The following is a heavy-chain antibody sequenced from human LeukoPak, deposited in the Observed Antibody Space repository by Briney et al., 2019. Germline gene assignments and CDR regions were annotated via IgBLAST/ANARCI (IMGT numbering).Heavy chain of an antibody. J-gene: IGHJ4*02. D-gene: IGHD6-13*01. V-gene: IGHV3-48*03. CDR1: GFTFSSYE. CDR2: ISSSGTTI. Sequence: GGSLRLSCAASGFTFSSYEMNWVRQAPGKGLEWVSYISSSGTTIYYADSVKGRFTISRDNAKNSLYLQPNSLRAEDTAVYYCARGSSSSWKYYFDYWGQGTLVTAS. CDR3: ARGSSSSWKYYFDY.